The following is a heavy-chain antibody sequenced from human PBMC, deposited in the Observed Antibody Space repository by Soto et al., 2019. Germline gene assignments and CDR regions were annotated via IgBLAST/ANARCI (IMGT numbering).Heavy chain of an antibody. CDR3: ARARGGDSGDYASLFDR. J-gene: IGHJ5*02. CDR1: GGSVSIGDYL. CDR2: IHDSGNT. D-gene: IGHD4-17*01. Sequence: SETLSLTCTVFGGSVSIGDYLWSWIRQRPGKGLEWIGYIHDSGNTYYNPSLKSRVTISLDTSKNQFSLKVTSMTAADTAVYFCARARGGDSGDYASLFDRWGQGNLVTV. V-gene: IGHV4-30-4*01.